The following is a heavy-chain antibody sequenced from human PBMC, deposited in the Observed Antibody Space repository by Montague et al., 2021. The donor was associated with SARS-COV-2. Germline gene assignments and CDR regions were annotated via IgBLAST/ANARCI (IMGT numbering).Heavy chain of an antibody. Sequence: SETLSLTCTVSGASISSSENSWGWMRQSPGKGLEWFGSIFYSGTTYFNLSLRSRIAISVYTYKNPFSLKVFSVTAAATAMYYCARHVTFGGVVVALDYWGQGHLVSVSS. CDR3: ARHVTFGGVVVALDY. D-gene: IGHD3-16*02. CDR1: GASISSSENS. V-gene: IGHV4-39*01. J-gene: IGHJ4*02. CDR2: IFYSGTT.